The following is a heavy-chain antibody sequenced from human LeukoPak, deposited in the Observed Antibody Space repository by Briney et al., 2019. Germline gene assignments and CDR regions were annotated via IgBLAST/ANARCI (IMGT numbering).Heavy chain of an antibody. CDR3: ARDRRTLDAFDI. D-gene: IGHD2-15*01. CDR2: IYYSGST. V-gene: IGHV4-30-4*08. J-gene: IGHJ3*02. CDR1: GGSISSGGYY. Sequence: PSETLSLTCTVSGGSISSGGYYWSWIRQHPGKGLEWIGYIYYSGSTYYNPSLKSRVTISVDTSKNQFSLKLSSVTAADTAVYYCARDRRTLDAFDIWGQGTMVTVSS.